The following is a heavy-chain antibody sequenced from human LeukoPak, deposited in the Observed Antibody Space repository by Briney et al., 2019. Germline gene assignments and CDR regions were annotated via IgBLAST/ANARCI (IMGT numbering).Heavy chain of an antibody. J-gene: IGHJ5*02. Sequence: GGSLRLSCAASGFTFSSYWMHWVRQGPGKGLVWVSRINSDGSSTNYADSVRGRFTISRDNAENTLYLQMNSLRVEDTAVYYCARGYSSRLYNWLDPWGQGTLVTVSS. V-gene: IGHV3-74*01. CDR3: ARGYSSRLYNWLDP. CDR2: INSDGSST. D-gene: IGHD6-13*01. CDR1: GFTFSSYW.